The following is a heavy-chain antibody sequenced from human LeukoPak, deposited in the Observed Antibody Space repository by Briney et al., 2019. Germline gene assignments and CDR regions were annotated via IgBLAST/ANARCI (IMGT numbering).Heavy chain of an antibody. CDR3: ARAPDYVGVSDWFDP. CDR1: GYTFTSYD. V-gene: IGHV1-8*03. D-gene: IGHD3-10*02. Sequence: ASVKVFCKASGYTFTSYDINWVRQATGQGLEWMGWMNPNSGNTGYAQKFQGRVTITRNTSISTAYMELSSLRSEDTAVYYCARAPDYVGVSDWFDPWGQGTLVTVSS. J-gene: IGHJ5*02. CDR2: MNPNSGNT.